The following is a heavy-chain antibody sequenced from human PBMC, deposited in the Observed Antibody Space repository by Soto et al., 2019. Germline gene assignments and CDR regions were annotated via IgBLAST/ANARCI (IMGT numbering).Heavy chain of an antibody. D-gene: IGHD3-22*01. CDR2: IYYSGST. CDR1: GGSISSGGYY. J-gene: IGHJ4*02. Sequence: PSLTCTVSGGSISSGGYYWSWIRQHPGKGLEWIGYIYYSGSTYYNPSLKSRVTISVDTSKNQFSLKLSSVTAADTAVYYCATYDSSGYFDYWGQGTLVTVSS. V-gene: IGHV4-31*03. CDR3: ATYDSSGYFDY.